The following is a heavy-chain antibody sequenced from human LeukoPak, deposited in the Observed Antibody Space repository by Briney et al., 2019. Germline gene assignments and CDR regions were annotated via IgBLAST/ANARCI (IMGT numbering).Heavy chain of an antibody. D-gene: IGHD6-25*01. Sequence: SETLSLTCTVSGGSISSGGYYWSWIRQHPGKGLEWIGYIYYSGSTYYNPSLKSRVTISVDTSKNQFSLKLSSVTAADTAVYYCARGRRIAATGPDAYYFDNWGQGILVTVSS. CDR3: ARGRRIAATGPDAYYFDN. CDR1: GGSISSGGYY. CDR2: IYYSGST. J-gene: IGHJ4*02. V-gene: IGHV4-31*03.